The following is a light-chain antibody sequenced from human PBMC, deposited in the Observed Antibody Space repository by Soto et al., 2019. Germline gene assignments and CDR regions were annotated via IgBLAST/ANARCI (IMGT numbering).Light chain of an antibody. Sequence: DIQMTQSPSSLSASVVDRFTITFLASQGISTWLAWYQQKPEKAPKTLIFDASSLQSGVPSRFSGSGSGTDFTLTISSLQPEDFATYYCQQSYSTPITFGQGTRLEIK. CDR1: QGISTW. CDR2: DAS. CDR3: QQSYSTPIT. J-gene: IGKJ5*01. V-gene: IGKV1D-16*01.